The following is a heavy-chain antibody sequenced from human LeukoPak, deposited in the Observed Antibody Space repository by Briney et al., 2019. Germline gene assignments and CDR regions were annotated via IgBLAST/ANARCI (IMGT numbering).Heavy chain of an antibody. Sequence: ASVKVSCKASGYTFTSYYMHWVRQAPGQGLEWMGIINPSGGSTSYAQKFQGRVTMTRDTSTSTVYMELSSLRSEDTAVYYCARDPVIAVAGAEFCFGYWGQGTLVTVSS. J-gene: IGHJ4*02. D-gene: IGHD6-19*01. CDR3: ARDPVIAVAGAEFCFGY. CDR1: GYTFTSYY. CDR2: INPSGGST. V-gene: IGHV1-46*03.